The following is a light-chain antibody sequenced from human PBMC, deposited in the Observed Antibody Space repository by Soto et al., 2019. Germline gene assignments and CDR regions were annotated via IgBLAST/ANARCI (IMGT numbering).Light chain of an antibody. CDR2: GAS. CDR3: QQYNYWPGT. J-gene: IGKJ1*01. CDR1: QSVSSSY. V-gene: IGKV3-20*01. Sequence: EILLTQSPGTLSLSPGERATLSFRASQSVSSSYLAWYQQKPGQAPRLLIYGASSRATGITDRFSGSGSGTEFTLTINSLQSEDFAVYYCQQYNYWPGTFGQGTKVDIK.